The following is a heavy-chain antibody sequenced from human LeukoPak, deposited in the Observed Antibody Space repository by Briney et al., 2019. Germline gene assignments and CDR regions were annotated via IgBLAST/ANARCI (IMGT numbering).Heavy chain of an antibody. CDR2: IKQDGSEK. J-gene: IGHJ4*02. CDR1: GLTFSSYW. CDR3: AWAGY. V-gene: IGHV3-7*04. Sequence: GGSLRLSCAASGLTFSSYWMSWVRQAPGKGLEWVANIKQDGSEKYYVDSVKGRFTISRDNAKNSLYLQMNSLRAEDTAVYYCAWAGYWGQGTLVTVSS.